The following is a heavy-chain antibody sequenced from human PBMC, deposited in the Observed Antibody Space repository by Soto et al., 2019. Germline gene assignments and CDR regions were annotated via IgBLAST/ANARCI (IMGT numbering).Heavy chain of an antibody. V-gene: IGHV3-72*01. CDR1: GFTFSDHY. J-gene: IGHJ6*02. CDR2: TRNKANSYTT. CDR3: ARDRRELLVAATSENGMDV. D-gene: IGHD2-15*01. Sequence: EVQLVESGGGLVQPGGSLRLSCAASGFTFSDHYMDWVRQAPGKGLEWVGRTRNKANSYTTEYAASVKGRFTISRDDSKNSLYLQMNSLKTEDTAVYYCARDRRELLVAATSENGMDVWGQGTTVTVSS.